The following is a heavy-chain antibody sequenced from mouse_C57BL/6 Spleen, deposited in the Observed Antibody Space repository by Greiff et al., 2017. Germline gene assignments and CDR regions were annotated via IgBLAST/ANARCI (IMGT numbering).Heavy chain of an antibody. D-gene: IGHD1-1*01. V-gene: IGHV2-6*01. CDR3: ASGGIYYGSSGDNALDY. CDR2: IWGVGST. Sequence: VQRVESGPGLVAPSPSLSITCTVSGFSLTSYGVDWVRQSPGKGLEWLGVIWGVGSTNYNSAHNSRLSISKDNSKSQVFLKMHSLQTDDTAMYYCASGGIYYGSSGDNALDYWGQGTSVTVSS. CDR1: GFSLTSYG. J-gene: IGHJ4*01.